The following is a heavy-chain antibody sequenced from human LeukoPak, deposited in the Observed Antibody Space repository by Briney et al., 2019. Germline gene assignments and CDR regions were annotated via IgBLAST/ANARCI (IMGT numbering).Heavy chain of an antibody. V-gene: IGHV3-11*04. D-gene: IGHD3-22*01. CDR3: ARDLTLNYYDSSGYYSLDAFDI. Sequence: PGGSLRLSCAASGFTFSDYYMSWIRQAPGKGLEGVSYISSSGSTIYYADSVKGRFTISRDNAKNSLYLQMNSLRAEDTAVYYCARDLTLNYYDSSGYYSLDAFDIWGQGTMVTVSS. CDR1: GFTFSDYY. CDR2: ISSSGSTI. J-gene: IGHJ3*02.